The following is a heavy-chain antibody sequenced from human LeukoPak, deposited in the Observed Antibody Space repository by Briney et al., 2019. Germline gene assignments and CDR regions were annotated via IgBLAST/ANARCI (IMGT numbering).Heavy chain of an antibody. CDR3: ARDKDGDYLLDY. CDR2: ISSSSSYI. Sequence: PGGSLRLSCAASGFTFSSYSMNWVRQAPGKGLEWVSSISSSSSYIYYADSVKGRFTISRDNAKNSLYLQMNSLRAEDTAVYYCARDKDGDYLLDYWGHGTLVTVSS. J-gene: IGHJ4*01. V-gene: IGHV3-21*01. CDR1: GFTFSSYS. D-gene: IGHD4-17*01.